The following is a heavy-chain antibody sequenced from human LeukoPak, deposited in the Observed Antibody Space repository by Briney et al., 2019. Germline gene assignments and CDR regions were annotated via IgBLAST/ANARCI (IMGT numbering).Heavy chain of an antibody. J-gene: IGHJ4*02. V-gene: IGHV3-7*01. CDR2: IKQDGGQI. CDR3: ARLGARQMLEY. Sequence: GGSLRLSCAASEFTFSSYWMSWVRQAPGEGLEWVANIKQDGGQIYYLESVKGRFTVSRDNAKNSLYLQMNSLRAEDTAVYYCARLGARQMLEYWGQGTLVTVSS. D-gene: IGHD4-17*01. CDR1: EFTFSSYW.